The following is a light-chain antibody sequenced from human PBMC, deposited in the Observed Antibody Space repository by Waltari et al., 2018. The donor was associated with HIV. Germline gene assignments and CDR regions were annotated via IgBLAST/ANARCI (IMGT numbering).Light chain of an antibody. J-gene: IGKJ4*01. CDR2: TAS. V-gene: IGKV3-15*01. CDR3: QQYSSWPLT. CDR1: QNIGNN. Sequence: VLTQSPATLSVSPGEGATLSCRASQNIGNNLAWFQQKLGQAPRVLMYTASVRATGIPARFTGGGSGTDFTLTISSLQPEEVAIYYCQQYSSWPLTFGGGTKVEI.